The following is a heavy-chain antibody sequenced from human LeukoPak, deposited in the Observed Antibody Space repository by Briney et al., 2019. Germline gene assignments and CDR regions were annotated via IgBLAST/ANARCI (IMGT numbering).Heavy chain of an antibody. V-gene: IGHV1-2*02. CDR2: INPNSGGT. J-gene: IGHJ4*02. CDR1: GYTFTGYY. CDR3: TREVTMVRGCSDY. D-gene: IGHD3-10*01. Sequence: ASVKVSCKASGYTFTGYYMHWVRQVPGQGLEWMGWINPNSGGTNYAQKFQGRVTMTRDTSISTAYMELSRLRSDDTAVYYCTREVTMVRGCSDYWGQGTLVTVSS.